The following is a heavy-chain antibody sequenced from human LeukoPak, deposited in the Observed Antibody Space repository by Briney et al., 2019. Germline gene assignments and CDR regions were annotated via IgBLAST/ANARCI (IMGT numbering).Heavy chain of an antibody. J-gene: IGHJ5*02. CDR2: ILPIFGTA. CDR3: ARAEDQGRYFDWLPGFDP. D-gene: IGHD3-9*01. Sequence: SVKVSCKASGGTFSSHAISWVRQAPGQGLEWMGGILPIFGTAIYAQHFQGRLTITADESTNSAYMELNRLRSDDTAVYYCARAEDQGRYFDWLPGFDPWGQGTLVTVSS. CDR1: GGTFSSHA. V-gene: IGHV1-69*13.